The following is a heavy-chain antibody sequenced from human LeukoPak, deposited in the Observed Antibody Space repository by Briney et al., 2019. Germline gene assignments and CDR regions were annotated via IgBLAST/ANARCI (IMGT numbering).Heavy chain of an antibody. Sequence: GESLKISCTGSGYSFTSYWIGWVRQMPGKGLEWMGIIYVGDSGTRYSPSFQGQVTISADKSISTAYLQWSSLKASDTAMYYCARRSERAVAAYAFDIWGQATMVTVSS. V-gene: IGHV5-51*01. D-gene: IGHD6-19*01. J-gene: IGHJ3*02. CDR1: GYSFTSYW. CDR3: ARRSERAVAAYAFDI. CDR2: IYVGDSGT.